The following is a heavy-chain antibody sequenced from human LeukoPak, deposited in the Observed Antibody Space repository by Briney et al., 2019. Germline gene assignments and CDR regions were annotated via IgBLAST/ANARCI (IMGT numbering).Heavy chain of an antibody. V-gene: IGHV4-59*01. J-gene: IGHJ4*02. D-gene: IGHD6-25*01. CDR2: IHYTGST. Sequence: PSETLSLTCTVSGGSISSYYWSWIRQSPGKGLECIGYIHYTGSTNYNPSLKSRVTISVETSKNQFSLKLSSVTAADTAVYYCARLYSGAYADYWGQGTLVTVSS. CDR1: GGSISSYY. CDR3: ARLYSGAYADY.